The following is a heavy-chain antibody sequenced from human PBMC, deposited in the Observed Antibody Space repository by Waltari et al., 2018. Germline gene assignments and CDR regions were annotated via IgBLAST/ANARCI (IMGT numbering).Heavy chain of an antibody. J-gene: IGHJ5*02. CDR1: GGSFSDYY. CDR2: INNSGST. D-gene: IGHD2-2*01. CDR3: ARGPCTRTSCYGSNP. V-gene: IGHV4-34*01. Sequence: QVQLQQWGAGLLKPSETLSLTCAVYGGSFSDYYCSWSRQPPGTGLEWIGEINNSGSTNYNPSLKSRVTISVDTSKKQFSLKLSSVTAADTAVYYCARGPCTRTSCYGSNPWGQGTLVTVSS.